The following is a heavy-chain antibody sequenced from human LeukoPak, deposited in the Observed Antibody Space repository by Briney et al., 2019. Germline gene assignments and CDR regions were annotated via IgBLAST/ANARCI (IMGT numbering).Heavy chain of an antibody. V-gene: IGHV5-51*01. J-gene: IGHJ4*02. D-gene: IGHD4-17*01. CDR1: GSIFTSYW. CDR3: ARLVHDYGDYEFDY. Sequence: GESLQISCEGSGSIFTSYWIGWGRQLPGKGLEWMGIIYPGDSDTRYSPSFQGQVTISADKSISTAYLQWSSLKASDTAMYYCARLVHDYGDYEFDYWGQGTLVTVSS. CDR2: IYPGDSDT.